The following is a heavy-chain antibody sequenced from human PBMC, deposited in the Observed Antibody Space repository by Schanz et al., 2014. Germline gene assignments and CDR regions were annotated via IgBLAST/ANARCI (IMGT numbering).Heavy chain of an antibody. V-gene: IGHV1-18*01. J-gene: IGHJ3*01. D-gene: IGHD3-9*01. CDR3: ARETTIITGGAFDV. CDR2: INAHTGNT. Sequence: QVQLVQSGAEVKKPGASVKVSCKASGYIFGSHGMTWVRQAPGQGPELMGWINAHTGNTQYAQKFQGRLIMTTDTSTTTVYMELRGLRSDDTAVYYCARETTIITGGAFDVWGQGTMVTVSS. CDR1: GYIFGSHG.